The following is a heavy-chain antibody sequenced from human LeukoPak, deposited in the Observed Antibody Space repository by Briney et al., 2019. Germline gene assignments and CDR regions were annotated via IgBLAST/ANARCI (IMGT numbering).Heavy chain of an antibody. D-gene: IGHD1-14*01. V-gene: IGHV4-59*01. J-gene: IGHJ5*02. CDR3: ARIPAPHHPHWCDP. Sequence: SETLSLTCTVSGGSISSYYWSWIRQPPGQGLEWIGYIYYSGSTNYDPSLKSRVTISVDTSKTQFSLKLSSVTAADTAVYYCARIPAPHHPHWCDPWGQGTLVTVSS. CDR2: IYYSGST. CDR1: GGSISSYY.